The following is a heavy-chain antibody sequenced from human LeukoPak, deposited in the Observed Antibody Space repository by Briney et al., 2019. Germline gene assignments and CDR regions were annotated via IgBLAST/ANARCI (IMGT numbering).Heavy chain of an antibody. CDR2: IYYSGST. V-gene: IGHV4-39*07. CDR3: ARSYSSTWHEVAY. D-gene: IGHD6-13*01. Sequence: SETLSLTSTVSGGSISGSTYYWGWIRQPPVKGLEWIGTIYYSGSTYYNPSLKSRVTISVDTSKNQFSLKVSSVTAADTAMYYCARSYSSTWHEVAYWGQGTLVTVSS. CDR1: GGSISGSTYY. J-gene: IGHJ4*02.